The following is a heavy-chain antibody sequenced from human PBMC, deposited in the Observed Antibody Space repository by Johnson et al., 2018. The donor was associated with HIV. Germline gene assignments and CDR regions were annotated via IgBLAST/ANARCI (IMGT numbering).Heavy chain of an antibody. Sequence: QLVESGGGVVQPGRSLRLSCAASGFTFNSYAMHWVRQAPGKGLEWVAVISYDGSNKYYADSVKGRFTISRDNSKNTLYLQMNSLRAEYTAVYHCARDRIVGADYDAFDIWGQGTMVAVSS. D-gene: IGHD1-26*01. CDR2: ISYDGSNK. CDR1: GFTFNSYA. V-gene: IGHV3-30*04. CDR3: ARDRIVGADYDAFDI. J-gene: IGHJ3*02.